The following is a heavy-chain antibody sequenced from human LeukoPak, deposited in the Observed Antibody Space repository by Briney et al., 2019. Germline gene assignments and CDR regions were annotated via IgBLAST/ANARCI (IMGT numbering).Heavy chain of an antibody. Sequence: PSETLSLTCTVSGGSISPYYWSWIRQTPGKGLEWIGYILYSGTTTNYNPSLKSRVTISVDTSKNQFSLKLSSVTAADTAVYYCARVTGRYFDLWGRGTLVTVSS. CDR1: GGSISPYY. CDR3: ARVTGRYFDL. J-gene: IGHJ2*01. V-gene: IGHV4-59*08. D-gene: IGHD1-14*01. CDR2: ILYSGTTT.